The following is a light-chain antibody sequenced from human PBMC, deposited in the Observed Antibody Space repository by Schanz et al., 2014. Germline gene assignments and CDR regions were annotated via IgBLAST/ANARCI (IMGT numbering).Light chain of an antibody. CDR3: QSYDISLSVLYV. V-gene: IGLV2-14*01. CDR1: SSDVGGYNY. Sequence: QSALTQPASVSGSPGQSITISCTGTSSDVGGYNYVSWYQQHPGKAPKLMIYDVSNRPSGVPDRFSGSKSGTSASLAITGLQTEDEADYYCQSYDISLSVLYVFGTGTKLTVL. J-gene: IGLJ1*01. CDR2: DVS.